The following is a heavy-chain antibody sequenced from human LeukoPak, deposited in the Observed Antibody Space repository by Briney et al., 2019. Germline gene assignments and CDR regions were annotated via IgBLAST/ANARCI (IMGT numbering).Heavy chain of an antibody. J-gene: IGHJ4*02. CDR3: ARYNGDYLFDY. CDR2: IYYSGST. D-gene: IGHD4-17*01. V-gene: IGHV4-59*01. Sequence: SETLSLTCAVYGGSFSGYYWSWIRQPPGKGLEWIGYIYYSGSTNYNPSLKSRVTISVDTSKNQFSLKLSSVTAADTAVYYCARYNGDYLFDYWGQGTLVTVSS. CDR1: GGSFSGYY.